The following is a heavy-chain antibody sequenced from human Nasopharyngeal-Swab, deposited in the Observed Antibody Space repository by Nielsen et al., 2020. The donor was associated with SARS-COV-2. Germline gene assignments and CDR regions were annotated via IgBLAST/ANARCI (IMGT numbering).Heavy chain of an antibody. Sequence: SETLSLTCTVSGGSISSGGYYWSWIRQHPGKGPEWIGYIYYSGSTYYNPSLKSRVTTSVDTSKNQFSLKLSSVTAADTAVYYCARAHRITIFGVVSNFDYWGQGTLVTVSS. J-gene: IGHJ4*02. CDR2: IYYSGST. CDR3: ARAHRITIFGVVSNFDY. D-gene: IGHD3-3*01. V-gene: IGHV4-31*03. CDR1: GGSISSGGYY.